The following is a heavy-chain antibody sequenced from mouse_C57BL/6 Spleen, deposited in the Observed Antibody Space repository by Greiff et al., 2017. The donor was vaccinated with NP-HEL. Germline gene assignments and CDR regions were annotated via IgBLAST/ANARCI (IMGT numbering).Heavy chain of an antibody. J-gene: IGHJ3*01. CDR1: GFSFNTYA. D-gene: IGHD2-4*01. CDR2: IRSKSNNYAT. V-gene: IGHV10-1*01. Sequence: EVQLVESGGGLVQPKGSLKLSCAASGFSFNTYAMNWVRQAPGKGLEWVARIRSKSNNYATYYADSVKDRFTISRDDSESMLYLQMNNLKTEDTAMYYCVRGRIYYDYDEAWFAYWGQGTLVTVSA. CDR3: VRGRIYYDYDEAWFAY.